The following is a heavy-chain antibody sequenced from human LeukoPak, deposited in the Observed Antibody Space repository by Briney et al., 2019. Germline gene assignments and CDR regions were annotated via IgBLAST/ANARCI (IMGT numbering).Heavy chain of an antibody. V-gene: IGHV3-23*01. Sequence: PGGSLRLSCAASGFTFSSYAKSWVRQAPGKGLEWVSGIIGSGGVTHYADSVKGRFTISRDNSKNTLYLQMNSLRAEDTAVYYCAKVGGSSGYYEYYFDYWGQGTLVTVSS. CDR2: IIGSGGVT. CDR3: AKVGGSSGYYEYYFDY. J-gene: IGHJ4*02. CDR1: GFTFSSYA. D-gene: IGHD3-22*01.